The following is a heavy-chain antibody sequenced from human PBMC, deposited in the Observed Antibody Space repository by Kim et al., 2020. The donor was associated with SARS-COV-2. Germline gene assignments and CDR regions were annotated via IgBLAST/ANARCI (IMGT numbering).Heavy chain of an antibody. CDR3: ARDDVVVRAAFGRNYYYYGMAV. CDR1: GGTFSSYA. CDR2: IIPIFGTA. D-gene: IGHD2-2*01. V-gene: IGHV1-69*13. Sequence: SVKVSCKASGGTFSSYAISWVRQAPGQGLEWMGGIIPIFGTANYAQKFQGRVTITAEESTSTAYMELSSLRSEDTAVYYCARDDVVVRAAFGRNYYYYGMAVGGQGTGVTVFS. J-gene: IGHJ6*02.